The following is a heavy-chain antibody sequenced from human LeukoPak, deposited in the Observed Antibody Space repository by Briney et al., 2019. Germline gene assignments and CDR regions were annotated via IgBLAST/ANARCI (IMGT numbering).Heavy chain of an antibody. V-gene: IGHV1-2*02. CDR1: GYTFTGYY. J-gene: IGHJ4*02. D-gene: IGHD5-12*01. Sequence: GASVKVSCKASGYTFTGYYMHWVRQAPGQGLEWEGWLNPNSGGTNYEHEVQGRGPMTRDTSNGTDYLELRRLSPGDTDVYFYARDGNEGGSDYWGQGTLVTVSS. CDR3: ARDGNEGGSDY. CDR2: LNPNSGGT.